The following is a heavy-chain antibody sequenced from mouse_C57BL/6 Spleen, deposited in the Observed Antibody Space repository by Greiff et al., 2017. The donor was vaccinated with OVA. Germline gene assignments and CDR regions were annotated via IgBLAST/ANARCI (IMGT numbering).Heavy chain of an antibody. CDR1: GYAFTNYL. D-gene: IGHD2-1*01. CDR3: ARLNGNYKAMDY. V-gene: IGHV1-54*01. Sequence: VQLQQSGAELVRPGTSVKVSCKASGYAFTNYLIEWVKQRPGQGLEWIGVINPGSGGTNYNEKFKGKATLTADKSSSTAYMQLSSLTSEDSAVYFCARLNGNYKAMDYWGQGTSVTVSS. J-gene: IGHJ4*01. CDR2: INPGSGGT.